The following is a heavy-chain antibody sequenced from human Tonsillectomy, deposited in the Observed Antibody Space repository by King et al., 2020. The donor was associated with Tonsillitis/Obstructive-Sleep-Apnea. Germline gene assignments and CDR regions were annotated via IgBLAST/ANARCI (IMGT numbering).Heavy chain of an antibody. CDR3: AKDSRGNGRPPRYYSAMDG. Sequence: VQLVESGGGVVLPGRSLRLSCAASGFTFSYYGMHWVRQVPGKGLEWVAAISHDGSTKHSADSVKGRFTISRDNSKKTLYLQMNSLRLEDTAVYYCAKDSRGNGRPPRYYSAMDGWGQGTTVTVSS. D-gene: IGHD2-8*01. CDR2: ISHDGSTK. V-gene: IGHV3-30*18. J-gene: IGHJ6*02. CDR1: GFTFSYYG.